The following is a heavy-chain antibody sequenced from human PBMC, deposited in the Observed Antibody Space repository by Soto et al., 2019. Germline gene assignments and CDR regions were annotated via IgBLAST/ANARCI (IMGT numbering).Heavy chain of an antibody. J-gene: IGHJ6*03. CDR2: IDSRGTT. D-gene: IGHD3-16*01. V-gene: IGHV4-31*03. CDR1: GVSVSTRGHY. CDR3: ALGMFMDV. Sequence: QVQLQESCPGLVKPSQTLSLSCSVSGVSVSTRGHYWNSVRQHPGKGLAWFGYIDSRGTTYYNPSLKSRLVMSIGPSTNQISLSLSAVTAADTALYFCALGMFMDVWGRGTTVTVSS.